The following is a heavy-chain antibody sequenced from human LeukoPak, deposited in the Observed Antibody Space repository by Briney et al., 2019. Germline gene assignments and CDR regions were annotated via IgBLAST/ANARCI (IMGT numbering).Heavy chain of an antibody. V-gene: IGHV1-24*01. CDR3: ATGRGYDFWSDLDY. Sequence: ASLKVSCKVSGYTLTELSMHSVRQAPGKRREWRGGFDPEDGETIYEQKFQGRVTMTEDTSTDTAYMELSSRRSEDTAVYYCATGRGYDFWSDLDYWGEGTLVTVSS. CDR1: GYTLTELS. J-gene: IGHJ4*02. D-gene: IGHD3-3*01. CDR2: FDPEDGET.